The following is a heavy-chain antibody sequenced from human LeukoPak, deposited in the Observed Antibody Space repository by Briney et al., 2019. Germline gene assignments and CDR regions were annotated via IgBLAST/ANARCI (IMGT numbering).Heavy chain of an antibody. Sequence: GSLRLSCAASGFTVSSNYMSWIRQPPGKGLEWIGEINHSGSTNYNPSLKSWVTISVDTSKNQFSLKLSSVTAADTAVYYCARVRDPNWFDPWGQGTLVTVSS. CDR2: INHSGST. V-gene: IGHV4-34*01. J-gene: IGHJ5*02. CDR1: GFTVSSNY. CDR3: ARVRDPNWFDP.